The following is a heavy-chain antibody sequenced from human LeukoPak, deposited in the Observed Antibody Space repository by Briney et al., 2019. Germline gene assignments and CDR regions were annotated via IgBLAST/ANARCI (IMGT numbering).Heavy chain of an antibody. J-gene: IGHJ5*02. V-gene: IGHV6-1*01. Sequence: SQTLSLTCAISGDSVSTASNAWYWIRQSPSRGLEWLGRTYYNSKWYTDYAVSVSGRTTINPDTSRNQLSLQLSFVTPEDTAVYYCARGALYYDFWSGYHDNWFDPWGQGTLVTVSS. CDR1: GDSVSTASNA. CDR2: TYYNSKWYT. CDR3: ARGALYYDFWSGYHDNWFDP. D-gene: IGHD3-3*01.